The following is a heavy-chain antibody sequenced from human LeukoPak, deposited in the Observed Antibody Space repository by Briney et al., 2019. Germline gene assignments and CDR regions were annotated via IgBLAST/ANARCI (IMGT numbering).Heavy chain of an antibody. V-gene: IGHV4-39*01. D-gene: IGHD6-19*01. Sequence: KASETLSLTCTVSGGSISSSSYYWGWIRQPPGKGLEWIGSIYYSGSTYYNPSLKSRVTISVDMSKNQFSLKLSSVTAADTAVYYCARHKREIAVAGLNAFDIWGQGTMVTVSS. CDR3: ARHKREIAVAGLNAFDI. CDR2: IYYSGST. J-gene: IGHJ3*02. CDR1: GGSISSSSYY.